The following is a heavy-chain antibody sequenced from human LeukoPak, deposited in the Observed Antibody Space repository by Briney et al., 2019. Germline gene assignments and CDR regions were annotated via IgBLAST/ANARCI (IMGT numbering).Heavy chain of an antibody. V-gene: IGHV1-69*06. CDR3: ASFAYYYDSSGYEL. D-gene: IGHD3-22*01. Sequence: SVKVSCKASGYTFTSYDINWVRQATGQGLEWMGGIIPIFGTANYAQKFQGRVTITADKSTSTAYMELSSLRSEDTAVYYCASFAYYYDSSGYELWGQGTLVTVSS. CDR1: GYTFTSYD. J-gene: IGHJ4*02. CDR2: IIPIFGTA.